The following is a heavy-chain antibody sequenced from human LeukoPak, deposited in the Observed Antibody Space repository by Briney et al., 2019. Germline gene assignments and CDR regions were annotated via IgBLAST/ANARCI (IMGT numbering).Heavy chain of an antibody. CDR3: ARGVGLTQGGAFDF. Sequence: SETLSLTCTVSGGSISSRNYCWSWIRQPAGKGLEWIGHIHTSGSTNYNPSLKSRVTISVDTSKNQFSLKLSSVTAADTAVYCARGVGLTQGGAFDFWGQGTLVTVSS. J-gene: IGHJ4*02. CDR1: GGSISSRNYC. V-gene: IGHV4-61*09. D-gene: IGHD3-16*01. CDR2: IHTSGST.